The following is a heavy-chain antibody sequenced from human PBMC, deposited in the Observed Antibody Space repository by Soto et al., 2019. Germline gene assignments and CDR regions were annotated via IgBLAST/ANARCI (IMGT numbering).Heavy chain of an antibody. V-gene: IGHV1-3*01. Sequence: GASVKVSCKASGYTFTSYAMHWVRQAPGQRLEWMGWINAGNGNTKYSQKFQGRVTITRDTSASTAYMELSSLRSEDTAVYYCARGVPVSIVVVPGRWFDPWGQGTLVTVSS. CDR2: INAGNGNT. CDR3: ARGVPVSIVVVPGRWFDP. J-gene: IGHJ5*02. D-gene: IGHD2-2*01. CDR1: GYTFTSYA.